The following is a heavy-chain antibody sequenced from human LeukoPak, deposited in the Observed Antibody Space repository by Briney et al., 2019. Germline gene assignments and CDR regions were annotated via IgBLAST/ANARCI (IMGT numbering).Heavy chain of an antibody. CDR3: ARAKYSSGWYLDC. CDR2: IHYSGST. Sequence: PSETLSLTCTVSGDSISSGDYYWTWIRQHPGKGLEWIGYIHYSGSTYYNPSLKSRVTISVDTSKNQFSLKVSSVTAADTAVYYCARAKYSSGWYLDCWGQGTLVTVSS. J-gene: IGHJ4*02. V-gene: IGHV4-31*03. CDR1: GDSISSGDYY. D-gene: IGHD6-19*01.